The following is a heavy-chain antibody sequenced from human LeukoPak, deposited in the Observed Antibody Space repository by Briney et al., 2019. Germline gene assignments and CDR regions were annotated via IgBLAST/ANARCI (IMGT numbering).Heavy chain of an antibody. CDR1: GGSISSGGYY. Sequence: PSETLSLTCTVSGGSISSGGYYWTWIRQHPGKGLEWIGFIYYSGNTYYNPSLKSRVTISVDTSKNQFSLKLSSVTAADTAVYCCARESRITMVRGVDYWGQGTLVTVSS. CDR3: ARESRITMVRGVDY. CDR2: IYYSGNT. J-gene: IGHJ4*02. D-gene: IGHD3-10*01. V-gene: IGHV4-31*03.